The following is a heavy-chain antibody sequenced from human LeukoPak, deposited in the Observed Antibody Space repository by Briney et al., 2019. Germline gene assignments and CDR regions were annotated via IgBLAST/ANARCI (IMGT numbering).Heavy chain of an antibody. V-gene: IGHV3-23*01. CDR1: GFTFSSYA. CDR2: ISGSGGST. Sequence: GGSLRLSRAASGFTFSSYAMSWVRQAPGKGLEWVSAISGSGGSTYYADSVKGRFAISRDNSKNTLYLQMNSLRAEDTAVYYCAKKERRIAAAVYFDYWGQGTLVTVSS. CDR3: AKKERRIAAAVYFDY. J-gene: IGHJ4*02. D-gene: IGHD6-13*01.